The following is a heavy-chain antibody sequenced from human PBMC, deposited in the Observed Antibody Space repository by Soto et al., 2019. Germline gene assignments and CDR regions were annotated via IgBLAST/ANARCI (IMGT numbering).Heavy chain of an antibody. J-gene: IGHJ6*03. CDR3: ASGVPAAPPSYYYYYMDV. CDR2: IIPILGIA. CDR1: GGTISRYT. V-gene: IGHV1-69*02. D-gene: IGHD2-2*01. Sequence: SVKVSCKTSGGTISRYTVSWVRQAPGQGLEWMGRIIPILGIANYAQKFQGRVTITADKSTSTAYMELSSLRSEDTAVYYCASGVPAAPPSYYYYYMDVWGKGTTVTVSS.